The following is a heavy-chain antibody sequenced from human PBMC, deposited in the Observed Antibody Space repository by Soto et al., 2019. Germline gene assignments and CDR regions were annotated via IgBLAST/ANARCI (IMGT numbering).Heavy chain of an antibody. D-gene: IGHD2-2*01. J-gene: IGHJ4*02. V-gene: IGHV1-3*01. Sequence: QVQFVQSGAEVKKPGASVKVSCKTSGYTFTRYNIHWVRQAPGQGLEWMGWINVDNGNTRYSQKFQGRLTMTRDTPGNTAYLELNSLITQSTAVYYCASPHDYAGCLGSWGQRTLVTGSS. CDR1: GYTFTRYN. CDR2: INVDNGNT. CDR3: ASPHDYAGCLGS.